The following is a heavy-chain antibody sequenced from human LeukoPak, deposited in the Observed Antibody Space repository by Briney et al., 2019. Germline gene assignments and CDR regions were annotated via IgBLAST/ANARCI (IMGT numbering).Heavy chain of an antibody. CDR3: ARGSSSNSWYFDY. Sequence: SQTLSLTCAISGGSVSSNSATWTWIRQSPSRGLEWLGRTYYRSKWYNDYAVSVKSRITINPDTSKNQFSLQLNSVTPEDTAVYYCARGSSSNSWYFDYWGQGTLVTVSS. J-gene: IGHJ4*02. V-gene: IGHV6-1*01. D-gene: IGHD6-13*01. CDR1: GGSVSSNSAT. CDR2: TYYRSKWYN.